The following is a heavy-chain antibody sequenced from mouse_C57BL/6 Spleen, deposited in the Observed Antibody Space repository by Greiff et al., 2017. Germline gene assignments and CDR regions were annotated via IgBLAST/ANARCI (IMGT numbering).Heavy chain of an antibody. CDR1: GYTFTSYD. Sequence: VHLVESGPELVKPGASVKLSCKASGYTFTSYDINWVKQRPGQGLEWIGWIYPRDGSTKYNEKFKGKATLTVDTSSSTAYMELHSLTSEDSAVYFCAREAHYYGSSHYAMDYWGQGTSVTVSS. CDR2: IYPRDGST. V-gene: IGHV1-85*01. D-gene: IGHD1-1*01. CDR3: AREAHYYGSSHYAMDY. J-gene: IGHJ4*01.